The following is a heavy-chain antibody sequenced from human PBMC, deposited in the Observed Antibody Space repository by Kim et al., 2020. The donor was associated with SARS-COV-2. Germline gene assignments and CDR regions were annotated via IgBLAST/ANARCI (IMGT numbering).Heavy chain of an antibody. D-gene: IGHD5-12*01. Sequence: VRGRFTISRDNSKNTLYLQMNSLRAEDTAVYYCAKDDGYNYYCYGMDVWGQGTTVTVSS. CDR3: AKDDGYNYYCYGMDV. V-gene: IGHV3-30*02. J-gene: IGHJ6*02.